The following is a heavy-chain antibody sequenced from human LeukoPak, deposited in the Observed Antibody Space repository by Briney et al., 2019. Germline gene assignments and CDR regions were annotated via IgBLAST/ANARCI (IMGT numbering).Heavy chain of an antibody. J-gene: IGHJ4*02. V-gene: IGHV5-51*01. CDR2: IYPSDSDT. D-gene: IGHD4-17*01. CDR3: ARHHDYGDYGCFDY. CDR1: GYSFTTYW. Sequence: PGESLKISCTGSGYSFTTYWIGWVRQMPGKGLEWMGIIYPSDSDTRYSPSFQGQVTISADKSIRTAYLQWSSLKASDTAIYYCARHHDYGDYGCFDYWGQGTLVTVSS.